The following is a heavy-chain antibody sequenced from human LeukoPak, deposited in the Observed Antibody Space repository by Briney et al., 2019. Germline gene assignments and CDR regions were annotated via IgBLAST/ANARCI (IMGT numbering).Heavy chain of an antibody. CDR1: GFDFSTYW. J-gene: IGHJ3*02. CDR3: AREPRISEWSPGAFDI. V-gene: IGHV3-74*01. CDR2: IKNDGSTK. Sequence: GGSLRLSCAASGFDFSTYWMHWVRQAPGKGLVGVARIKNDGSTKTYADSVKGRFTIARDNAKNTLYVQMDSLRAEDTAVYFCAREPRISEWSPGAFDIWGQGTVVTVSS. D-gene: IGHD3-3*01.